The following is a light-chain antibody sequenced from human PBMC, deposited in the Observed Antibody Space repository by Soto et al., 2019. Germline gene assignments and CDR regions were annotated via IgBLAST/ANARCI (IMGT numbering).Light chain of an antibody. CDR3: QQSYSTPHT. V-gene: IGKV1-39*01. CDR1: QGIGSY. J-gene: IGKJ1*01. CDR2: AAS. Sequence: DIQMTQSPSSPSASVGDRVTITCRASQGIGSYLNWYQQRPGKAPTLLIYAASSLQGGVPSRFSGSGSGTDFTLTISSLQPEDFATYYGQQSYSTPHTFGQGTKVAIK.